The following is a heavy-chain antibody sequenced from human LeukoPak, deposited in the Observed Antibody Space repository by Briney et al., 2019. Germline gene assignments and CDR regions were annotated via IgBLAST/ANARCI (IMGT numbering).Heavy chain of an antibody. CDR3: ALGAVADLFDP. CDR1: GGSISSYY. J-gene: IGHJ5*02. D-gene: IGHD6-19*01. Sequence: SETLSLTCTVSGGSISSYYWSWIRQPPGKGLEWIGYIYYSGSTNYNPSLKSRVTISVDTSKNQFSLKLSSVTAADTAVYYCALGAVADLFDPWGQGTLVTVSS. CDR2: IYYSGST. V-gene: IGHV4-59*01.